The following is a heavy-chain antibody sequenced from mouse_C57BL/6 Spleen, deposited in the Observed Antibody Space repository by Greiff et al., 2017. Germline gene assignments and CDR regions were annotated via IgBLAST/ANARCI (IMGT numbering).Heavy chain of an antibody. Sequence: VQLKESGPELVKPGASVKISCKASGYSFTDYNMNWVKQSNGKSLEWIGVINPNYGTTSYNQKFKGKATLTVDQSSSTAYMQLNSLTSDDSAVYYCASFPTTGYALDYWGQGTSVTVSA. D-gene: IGHD2-10*01. J-gene: IGHJ4*01. CDR3: ASFPTTGYALDY. CDR2: INPNYGTT. CDR1: GYSFTDYN. V-gene: IGHV1-39*01.